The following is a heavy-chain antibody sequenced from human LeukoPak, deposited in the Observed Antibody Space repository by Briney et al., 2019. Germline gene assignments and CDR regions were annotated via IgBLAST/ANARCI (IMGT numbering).Heavy chain of an antibody. V-gene: IGHV1-46*01. D-gene: IGHD3-22*01. Sequence: ASVKLSCKASGYTFTSYYMHWLRQAPGQGLEWMGIVHPSGGSISYAQRFQGRVTMTRDTATSTVYMELSSLRSEDTALYYCARITMTTSGWYFDLWGRGSLVTVSS. CDR2: VHPSGGSI. CDR1: GYTFTSYY. CDR3: ARITMTTSGWYFDL. J-gene: IGHJ2*01.